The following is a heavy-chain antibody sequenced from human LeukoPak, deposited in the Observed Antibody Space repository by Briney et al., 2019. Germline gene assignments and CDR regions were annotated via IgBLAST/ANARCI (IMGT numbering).Heavy chain of an antibody. CDR2: INPNSGGT. V-gene: IGHV1-2*02. Sequence: GASVKVSCKASGHTFTGYYMHWVRQAPGQGLEWMGWINPNSGGTNYAQKFQGRVTMTRDTSITTAYMELSRLRSDDTALYYCARVDYYDFHFDYWGQGTLVTVSS. CDR1: GHTFTGYY. D-gene: IGHD3-22*01. CDR3: ARVDYYDFHFDY. J-gene: IGHJ4*02.